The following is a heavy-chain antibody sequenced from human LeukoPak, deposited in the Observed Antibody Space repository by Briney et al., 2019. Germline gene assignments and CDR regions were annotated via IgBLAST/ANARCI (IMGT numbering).Heavy chain of an antibody. CDR2: INAGNGNT. CDR3: ALSQGQWLYYFDY. V-gene: IGHV1-3*01. D-gene: IGHD6-19*01. Sequence: GASVKVSCKASGYTFTSYAMHWVRQAPGQRLEWMGWINAGNGNTKYSQKFQGRVTITRDTSASTAYMELSSLRSEDTAVYYCALSQGQWLYYFDYWGQGTLVTVSS. J-gene: IGHJ4*02. CDR1: GYTFTSYA.